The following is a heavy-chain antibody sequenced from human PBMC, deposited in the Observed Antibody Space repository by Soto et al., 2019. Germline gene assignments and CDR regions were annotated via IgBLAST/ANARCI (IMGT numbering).Heavy chain of an antibody. CDR3: ARDSPTIFSLFYY. CDR2: ISSSGTTI. V-gene: IGHV3-48*01. D-gene: IGHD3-9*01. J-gene: IGHJ4*02. Sequence: EVQLVVSGGGLVQPGGSLRLSCTASGFTFSSYIMNWVRQAPGKGLEWVSYISSSGTTIYYADSVKGRFTISRDDAQNSLYLQMNSLRAGDTAVYYCARDSPTIFSLFYYWGQGTLVTVSS. CDR1: GFTFSSYI.